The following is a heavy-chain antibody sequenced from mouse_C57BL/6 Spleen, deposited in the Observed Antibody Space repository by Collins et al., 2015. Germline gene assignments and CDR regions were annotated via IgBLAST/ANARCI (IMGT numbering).Heavy chain of an antibody. J-gene: IGHJ1*03. CDR1: GYTFTSYG. V-gene: IGHV1-58*01. Sequence: GYTFTSYGINWVKQRPGQGLEWIGYIYIGNGYTEYNEKFKGKATLTSDTSSSTAYMQLSSLTSEDSAIYFCAIYYYGSRRRYFDVWGTGTTVTVSS. CDR3: AIYYYGSRRRYFDV. D-gene: IGHD1-1*01. CDR2: IYIGNGYT.